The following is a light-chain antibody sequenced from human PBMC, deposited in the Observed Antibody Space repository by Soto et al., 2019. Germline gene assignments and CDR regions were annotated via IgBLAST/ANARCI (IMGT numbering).Light chain of an antibody. CDR2: EVS. CDR3: SSYTSSSTLYV. J-gene: IGLJ1*01. V-gene: IGLV2-14*01. CDR1: SSDVGGYNY. Sequence: QSALTQPASVSGSPGQSITISCTGTSSDVGGYNYVSWYQQHPGKAPKLMIYEVSNRPSGVSNRFSGSKSGNMASLTISGLQAEDVADYYCSSYTSSSTLYVFGTGTKVTVL.